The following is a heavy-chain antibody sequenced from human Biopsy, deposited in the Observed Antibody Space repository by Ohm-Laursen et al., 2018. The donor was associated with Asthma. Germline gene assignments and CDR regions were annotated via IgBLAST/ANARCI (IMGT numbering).Heavy chain of an antibody. V-gene: IGHV1-69*13. D-gene: IGHD2-2*01. CDR1: GGTFNTYV. Sequence: SVKVSCKSLGGTFNTYVIGWVRQAPGQGLEWMGGTNSVFGTTTYPQKFQDRVTITADDSTSTDYMELSSLRSEDTAVYYCARKAGSCISRTCYSLDFWGQGTLVTVSS. CDR2: TNSVFGTT. J-gene: IGHJ4*02. CDR3: ARKAGSCISRTCYSLDF.